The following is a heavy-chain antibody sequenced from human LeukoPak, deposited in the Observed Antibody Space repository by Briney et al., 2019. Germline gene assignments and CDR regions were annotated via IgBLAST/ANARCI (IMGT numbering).Heavy chain of an antibody. V-gene: IGHV4-4*02. D-gene: IGHD2-2*01. CDR1: GGSISSSNW. CDR3: ARDRNQLLGPYYYYYYMDV. J-gene: IGHJ6*03. CDR2: IYHSGST. Sequence: PSGTLSLTCAVSGGSISSSNWWSWVRKPPGRGLEWIGEIYHSGSTNYNPSLKSRVTISVDTSKNQFSLKLSSVTAADTAVYYCARDRNQLLGPYYYYYYMDVWGKGTTVTVSS.